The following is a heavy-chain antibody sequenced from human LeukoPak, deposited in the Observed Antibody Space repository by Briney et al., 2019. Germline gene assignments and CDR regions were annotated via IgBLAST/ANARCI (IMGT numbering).Heavy chain of an antibody. D-gene: IGHD7-27*01. CDR3: AKDLGWFDP. V-gene: IGHV3-30*18. J-gene: IGHJ5*02. Sequence: PGGSLRLSCAASGFTFSSYGMHWVRQAPGKGLEWVAVLSYDGSNKYYADSVKGRFTISRDNSKNTLYLQMNSLRAEDTAVYYCAKDLGWFDPWGQGTLVTVSS. CDR1: GFTFSSYG. CDR2: LSYDGSNK.